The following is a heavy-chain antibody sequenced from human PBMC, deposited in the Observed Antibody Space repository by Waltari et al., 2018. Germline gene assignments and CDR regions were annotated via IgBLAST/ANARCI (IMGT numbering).Heavy chain of an antibody. CDR3: ARLPRGADAFDI. CDR2: IYYSGST. V-gene: IGHV4-59*08. D-gene: IGHD3-10*01. CDR1: GGSISSYY. J-gene: IGHJ3*02. Sequence: QVQLQESGPGLVKPSETLSLTCTVSGGSISSYYWSWIRQPPGKGLEWIGYIYYSGSTNYNPSLKSRVTISVDTSKNQFSLKLSSVTAADTAVYYCARLPRGADAFDIWGQGTMVTVSS.